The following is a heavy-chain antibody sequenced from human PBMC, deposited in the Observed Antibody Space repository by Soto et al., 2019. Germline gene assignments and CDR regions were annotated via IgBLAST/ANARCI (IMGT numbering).Heavy chain of an antibody. V-gene: IGHV3-7*01. CDR2: IKQDGSEK. Sequence: PGGSLRLSCAASGFTFSTYWMSWVRQAPGKGLEWVANIKQDGSEKYYVDSVKGRFTISRDNAKNSLYLQMNSLRAEDTAVYYCARVPNVVAKMGSIYYYYRMDVWGEGTTVSVGS. CDR1: GFTFSTYW. CDR3: ARVPNVVAKMGSIYYYYRMDV. J-gene: IGHJ6*04. D-gene: IGHD5-12*01.